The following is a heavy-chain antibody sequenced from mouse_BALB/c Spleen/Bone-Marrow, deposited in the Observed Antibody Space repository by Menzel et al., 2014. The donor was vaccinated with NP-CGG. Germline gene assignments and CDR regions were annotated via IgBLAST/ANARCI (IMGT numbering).Heavy chain of an antibody. D-gene: IGHD4-1*01. J-gene: IGHJ3*01. V-gene: IGHV1-7*01. CDR1: GYTFTNYW. CDR2: IDPNTYYT. CDR3: ARYWDAL. Sequence: VKLMESRAELAKPGASVKMSCKASGYTFTNYWMHWVKQRPGQGLEWIGYIDPNTYYTRYNQKFKDKATLTADKSSSTAYLQLSSLTSEDSAVYYCARYWDALRGQGTLGTVSA.